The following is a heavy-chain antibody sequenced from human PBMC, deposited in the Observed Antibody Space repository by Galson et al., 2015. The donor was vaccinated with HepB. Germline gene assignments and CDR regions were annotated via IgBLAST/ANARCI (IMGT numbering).Heavy chain of an antibody. D-gene: IGHD3-22*01. CDR3: ARDIDSGFYYGGRTGAYFDY. CDR2: ISAYNGNT. V-gene: IGHV1-18*01. CDR1: GYTFTNYG. Sequence: QSGAEVKKPGASVKVSCKASGYTFTNYGISWVRQAPAQGLEWMGWISAYNGNTNYAQKFQGRVTMTTDTSTNTAYMELRSLRSDDTTVYYCARDIDSGFYYGGRTGAYFDYWGQGTLVTVSS. J-gene: IGHJ4*02.